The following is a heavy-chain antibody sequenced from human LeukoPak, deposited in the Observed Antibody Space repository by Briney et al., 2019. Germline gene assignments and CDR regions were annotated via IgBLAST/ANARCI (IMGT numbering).Heavy chain of an antibody. D-gene: IGHD2-15*01. V-gene: IGHV3-23*01. CDR2: ISSGGST. Sequence: PGGSLRLSCAASGFTFSIYAMSWVRQAPGKGLEWVSAISSGGSTYYADSVKGRFTISRDNSKNTLYLQMNSLRAEDTAVYYCAKDDFVVVALFDYRGQGTLVTVSS. CDR1: GFTFSIYA. CDR3: AKDDFVVVALFDY. J-gene: IGHJ4*02.